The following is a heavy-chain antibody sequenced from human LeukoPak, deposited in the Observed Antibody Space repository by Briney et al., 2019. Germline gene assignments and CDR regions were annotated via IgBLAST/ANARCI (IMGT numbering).Heavy chain of an antibody. Sequence: ASVKVSCKASGGTFSSYAISWVRQAPGQGLEWTGRIIPILGIANYAQKFQGRVTITADKSTSTAYMELSSLRSEDTAVYYCARDPGYCSGGSCYPPRWFDPWGQGTLVTVSS. D-gene: IGHD2-15*01. CDR3: ARDPGYCSGGSCYPPRWFDP. J-gene: IGHJ5*02. CDR1: GGTFSSYA. V-gene: IGHV1-69*04. CDR2: IIPILGIA.